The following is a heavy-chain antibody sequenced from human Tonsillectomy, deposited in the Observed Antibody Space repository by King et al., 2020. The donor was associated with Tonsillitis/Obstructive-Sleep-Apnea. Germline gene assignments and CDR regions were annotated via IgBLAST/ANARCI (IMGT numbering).Heavy chain of an antibody. V-gene: IGHV4-59*01. CDR2: IYYSEST. CDR3: ARDMVLEAGGDAFDI. J-gene: IGHJ3*02. CDR1: GGSISSYY. D-gene: IGHD2-8*01. Sequence: VQLQESGPGLVKPSETLSLTCTVSGGSISSYYWSWIRQPPGKGLEWIGYIYYSESTNYNPSLKSRVNISVETSKKQFSLKLSSVTAADTAVYYCARDMVLEAGGDAFDIWGQGTMVTVSS.